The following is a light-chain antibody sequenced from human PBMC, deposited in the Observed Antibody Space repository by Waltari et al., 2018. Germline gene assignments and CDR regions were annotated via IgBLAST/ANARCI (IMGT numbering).Light chain of an antibody. CDR1: SSDVAGYNY. V-gene: IGLV2-14*01. CDR3: CSFTSRSTWV. CDR2: DVS. Sequence: QSALTQPASVSGSPGQSITISCTGTSSDVAGYNYVSWYQQHPGKVPKPLLFDVSNRPSGVSNRFSGSKSGNTASLTISGLQAEDESDYYCCSFTSRSTWVFGGGTKLTVL. J-gene: IGLJ3*02.